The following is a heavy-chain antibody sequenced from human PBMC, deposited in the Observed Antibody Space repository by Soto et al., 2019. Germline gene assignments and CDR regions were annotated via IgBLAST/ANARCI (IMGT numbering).Heavy chain of an antibody. V-gene: IGHV4-31*01. Sequence: QVQLQESGPGLVKPSQTLSLTCTVSGGSISSGGYYWSWIRQHPGKGLEWIGYIYYSGSTHYNPPPTTPVTIPADTSTTQSSPKPRPVSAAHPPLYYFARAYCISTTRFAPWAQGPLVTVSS. CDR2: IYYSGST. CDR1: GGSISSGGYY. J-gene: IGHJ5*02. CDR3: ARAYCISTTRFAP. D-gene: IGHD2-2*01.